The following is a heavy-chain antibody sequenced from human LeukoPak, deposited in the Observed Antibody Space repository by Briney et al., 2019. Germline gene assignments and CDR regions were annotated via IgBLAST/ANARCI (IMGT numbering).Heavy chain of an antibody. CDR2: MNPNSGNT. CDR1: GGTFSSYA. V-gene: IGHV1-8*02. D-gene: IGHD6-19*01. Sequence: ASVKVFCKASGGTFSSYAISWVRQATGQGLEWMGWMNPNSGNTGYAQKFQGRVTMTRNTSISTAYMELSSLRSEDTAVYYCARWPRPISIAVAGIYGMDVWGQGTTVTVSS. J-gene: IGHJ6*02. CDR3: ARWPRPISIAVAGIYGMDV.